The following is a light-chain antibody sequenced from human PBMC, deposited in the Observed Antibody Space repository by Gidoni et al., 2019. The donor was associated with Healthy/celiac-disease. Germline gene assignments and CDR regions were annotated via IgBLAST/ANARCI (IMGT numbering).Light chain of an antibody. V-gene: IGLV2-8*01. CDR3: SSYAGNNNLV. CDR2: EVS. J-gene: IGLJ2*01. Sequence: QSALTQPPSASGSPGQSVTISCTGTSSDVGGYNYGSWYQQHPGKAPKLMLYEVSKRPSGVPDRFSGSKSGNTASLTVSGLQAEDEADYHCSSYAGNNNLVFGGGTKLTV. CDR1: SSDVGGYNY.